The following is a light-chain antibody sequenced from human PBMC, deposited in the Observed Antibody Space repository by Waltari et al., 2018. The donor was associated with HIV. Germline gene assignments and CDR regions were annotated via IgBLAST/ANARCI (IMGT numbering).Light chain of an antibody. V-gene: IGLV1-51*01. J-gene: IGLJ1*01. Sequence: QSVLTQPPSVSAATGQKVTIPCSGSNYNIGNELVSWYQQLPGTAPKLLISDNHERPSGIPNRFSGSKSGTSATLDITGLQTGDEADYYCGTWDSSLRVYVFGTGTKVTVL. CDR1: NYNIGNEL. CDR3: GTWDSSLRVYV. CDR2: DNH.